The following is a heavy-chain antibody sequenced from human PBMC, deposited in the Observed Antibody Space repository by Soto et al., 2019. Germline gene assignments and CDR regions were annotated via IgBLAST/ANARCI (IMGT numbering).Heavy chain of an antibody. CDR3: AYSSTPFDS. Sequence: EVQLLESGGGLVQPGGSLRLSCAASGFTFSSYAMSWVRQAPGKGLEWVSAISGSGGSTYYADSVKGRITISRDNSKNTMYLQMNILRAEDTAVYYCAYSSTPFDSWGQGTLVTVSS. J-gene: IGHJ4*02. CDR2: ISGSGGST. D-gene: IGHD6-13*01. V-gene: IGHV3-23*01. CDR1: GFTFSSYA.